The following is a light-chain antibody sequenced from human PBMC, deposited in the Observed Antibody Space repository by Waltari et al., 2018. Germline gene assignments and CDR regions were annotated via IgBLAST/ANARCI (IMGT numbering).Light chain of an antibody. CDR1: SSDIGTYNY. Sequence: QSALTQPPSASGSPGQSVTISCTGTSSDIGTYNYVSWYQQHPGKAPKVRIYEVSKRPPGVPDRFSGSKSGNSASLTVSGLQAEDEADYYCNSYAGSTTWVFGGGTKLTVL. J-gene: IGLJ2*01. CDR3: NSYAGSTTWV. V-gene: IGLV2-8*01. CDR2: EVS.